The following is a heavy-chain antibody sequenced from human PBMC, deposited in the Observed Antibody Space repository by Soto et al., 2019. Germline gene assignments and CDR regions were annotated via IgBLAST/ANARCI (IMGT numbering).Heavy chain of an antibody. Sequence: PGGSLRLSCAASGFPFRSYWMHWVRQAPGKGLVWVSRINSDGSSTSYADSVKGRFTISRDNAKNTLYLQMNSLRAEDTAVYYCARDFSLITIFGPLLRDYYYYGMDVWGQGTTVTVSS. D-gene: IGHD3-3*01. V-gene: IGHV3-74*01. CDR2: INSDGSST. CDR1: GFPFRSYW. CDR3: ARDFSLITIFGPLLRDYYYYGMDV. J-gene: IGHJ6*02.